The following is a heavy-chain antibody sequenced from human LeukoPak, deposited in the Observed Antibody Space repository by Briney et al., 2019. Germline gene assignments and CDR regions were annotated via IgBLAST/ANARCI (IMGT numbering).Heavy chain of an antibody. CDR3: ASLNRGYSGYDWIFDY. J-gene: IGHJ4*02. V-gene: IGHV3-48*03. D-gene: IGHD5-12*01. Sequence: GGSLRLSCAASGFTFSSYEMNWVRQAPGKGLEWVSYISSSGSTIYYADSVKGRFTISRDNAKNSLYLQMNSLRAEDMAVYYCASLNRGYSGYDWIFDYWGQGTLVTVSS. CDR2: ISSSGSTI. CDR1: GFTFSSYE.